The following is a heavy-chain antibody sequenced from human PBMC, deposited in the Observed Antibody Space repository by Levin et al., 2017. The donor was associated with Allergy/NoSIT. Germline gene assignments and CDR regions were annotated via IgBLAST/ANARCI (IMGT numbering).Heavy chain of an antibody. Sequence: PGGSLRLSCTVSGGSISSYYWSWIRQPPVKGLEWIGYIYYSGSTNYNPSLKSRVTISVDTSKNQFSLKLSSVTAADTAVYYCARYGGRMVRGFQHWGQGTLVTVSS. J-gene: IGHJ1*01. V-gene: IGHV4-59*01. CDR2: IYYSGST. CDR3: ARYGGRMVRGFQH. CDR1: GGSISSYY. D-gene: IGHD3-10*01.